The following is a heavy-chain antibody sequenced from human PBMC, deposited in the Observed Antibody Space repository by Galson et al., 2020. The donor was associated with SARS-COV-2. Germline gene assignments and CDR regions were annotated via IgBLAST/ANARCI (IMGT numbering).Heavy chain of an antibody. CDR2: ISYDGSNK. CDR1: GFTFSSYA. J-gene: IGHJ4*02. D-gene: IGHD2-15*01. Sequence: GESLKISCAASGFTFSSYAMHWVRQAPGKGLEWVAVISYDGSNKYYADSVKGRFTISRDNSKNTLYLQMNSLRAEDTAVYYCARVGNGSYRGPFDFWGQGTLVTVSS. CDR3: ARVGNGSYRGPFDF. V-gene: IGHV3-30*04.